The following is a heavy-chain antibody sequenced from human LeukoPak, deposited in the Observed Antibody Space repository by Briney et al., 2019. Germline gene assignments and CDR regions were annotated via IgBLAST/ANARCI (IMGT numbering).Heavy chain of an antibody. V-gene: IGHV4-39*07. Sequence: SETLSLTCTVSGGSISSSSYYWGWIRQPPGKGLEWIGSIYYSGSTYYNPSLKSRVTISVDTSKNQFSLKLSSVTAADTAVYYCARDDKENWFDPWGQGTLVTVSS. D-gene: IGHD3-9*01. CDR2: IYYSGST. CDR1: GGSISSSSYY. CDR3: ARDDKENWFDP. J-gene: IGHJ5*02.